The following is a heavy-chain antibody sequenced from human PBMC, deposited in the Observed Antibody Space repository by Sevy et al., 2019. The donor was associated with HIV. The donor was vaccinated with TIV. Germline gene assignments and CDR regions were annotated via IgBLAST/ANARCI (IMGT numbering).Heavy chain of an antibody. CDR3: AKAGYYDSSGYYFDY. Sequence: GGPLRLSCAASGFTFSSYAMSWVRQAPGKGLEWVSAISGSGGSTYYADSVKGRFTISRDNSKNTLYLQMNSLRAEDTAVYYCAKAGYYDSSGYYFDYWGQGTLVTVSS. J-gene: IGHJ4*02. V-gene: IGHV3-23*01. D-gene: IGHD3-22*01. CDR1: GFTFSSYA. CDR2: ISGSGGST.